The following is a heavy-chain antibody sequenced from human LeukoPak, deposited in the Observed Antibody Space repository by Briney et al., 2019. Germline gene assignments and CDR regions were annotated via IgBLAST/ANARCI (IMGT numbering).Heavy chain of an antibody. Sequence: TLASVKVSCKASGYTFTYRYLHWVRQAPGQALEWMGWITPFNGNTNYAQKFQDRVTITRDRSMSTAYMELSSLRSEDTAMYYCASMSSTNYFDYWGQGTLVTVSS. J-gene: IGHJ4*02. CDR3: ASMSSTNYFDY. V-gene: IGHV1-45*02. CDR1: GYTFTYRY. D-gene: IGHD2-15*01. CDR2: ITPFNGNT.